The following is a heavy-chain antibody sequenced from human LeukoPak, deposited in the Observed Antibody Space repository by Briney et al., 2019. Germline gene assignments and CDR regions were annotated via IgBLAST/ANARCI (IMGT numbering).Heavy chain of an antibody. V-gene: IGHV4-4*02. CDR3: ARHGVCGSSTSCYPPFFDY. J-gene: IGHJ4*02. D-gene: IGHD2-2*01. CDR2: IYHSGST. Sequence: PSGTLSLTCAVSGGSISSNNWWWSWVRQLPGKGLEWIGEIYHSGSTNYNPSLKSRVTISVDKTKNQFSLKLSSVTAADTAVYYCARHGVCGSSTSCYPPFFDYWGQGTLVTVSS. CDR1: GGSISSNNW.